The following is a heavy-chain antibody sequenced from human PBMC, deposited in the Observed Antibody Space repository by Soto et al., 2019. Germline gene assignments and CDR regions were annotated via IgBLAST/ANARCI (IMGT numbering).Heavy chain of an antibody. J-gene: IGHJ5*02. Sequence: SETLSLTCAVYGGSFSGYYWSWIRQPPGKRLEWIGEINHSGSTNYNPSLKSRVTISVDTSKNQFSLKLSSVTAADTAVYYCARDRMVPGETRLDPSAQRTPVTVSS. CDR1: GGSFSGYY. D-gene: IGHD3-10*01. CDR2: INHSGST. CDR3: ARDRMVPGETRLDP. V-gene: IGHV4-34*01.